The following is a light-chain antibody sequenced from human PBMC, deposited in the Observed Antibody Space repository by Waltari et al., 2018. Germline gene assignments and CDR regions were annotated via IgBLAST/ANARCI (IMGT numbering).Light chain of an antibody. Sequence: QSALTQPASVSGSPGQSITISCTGTSSDVGAYKYVSWYQQHPGKAPKLMIFDFSTRPSGVSTRFSGSKSGNTASLTISGLQAEDEAVYHCSSYTSSSSRLFGGGTKVTVL. CDR1: SSDVGAYKY. V-gene: IGLV2-14*03. CDR2: DFS. CDR3: SSYTSSSSRL. J-gene: IGLJ3*02.